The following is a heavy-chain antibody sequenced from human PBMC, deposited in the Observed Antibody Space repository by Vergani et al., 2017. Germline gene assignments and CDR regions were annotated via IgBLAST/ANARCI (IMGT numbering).Heavy chain of an antibody. Sequence: QVQLQESGPGLVKPSETLSLICDVFDFISNGHYWGWIRQSPEKGLEWIGSLYASGSTYYSPSLKSRVAISLDKSKNQFSLWVNSVTAADTAVYFCARASLRALVGYYYYMDVWGKGKTVVVSS. V-gene: IGHV4-38-2*01. D-gene: IGHD3-16*02. J-gene: IGHJ6*03. CDR3: ARASLRALVGYYYYMDV. CDR1: DFISNGHY. CDR2: LYASGST.